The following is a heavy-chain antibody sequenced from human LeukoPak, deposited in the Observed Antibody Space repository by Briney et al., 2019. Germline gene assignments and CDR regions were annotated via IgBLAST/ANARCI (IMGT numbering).Heavy chain of an antibody. J-gene: IGHJ5*02. CDR2: IYFSGNT. V-gene: IGHV4-59*08. Sequence: SETLSLTCTVSRGSISNYFWSWIRQPPGKGLEWIGYIYFSGNTNYNPSLKSRVTISVDTSKNQFSLKLTSVTAADTAVYYCARHTSIAAAAMGGFDPWGQGTLVTVSS. CDR3: ARHTSIAAAAMGGFDP. D-gene: IGHD6-13*01. CDR1: RGSISNYF.